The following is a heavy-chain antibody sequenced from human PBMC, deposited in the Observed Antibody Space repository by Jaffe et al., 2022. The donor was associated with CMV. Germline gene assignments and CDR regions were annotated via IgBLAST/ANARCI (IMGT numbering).Heavy chain of an antibody. CDR1: GLSSSISW. Sequence: EEHLAESGGGLVQPGGSLTLSCVVSGLSSSISWMTWVRQVPGKGLEWVANINQDGSEKHYVDSVKGRFTISRDNAKNSLYLQMNSLRADDTAIYYCVKDGWWGQGTMVTVSS. CDR3: VKDGW. D-gene: IGHD2-2*03. J-gene: IGHJ3*01. V-gene: IGHV3-7*03. CDR2: INQDGSEK.